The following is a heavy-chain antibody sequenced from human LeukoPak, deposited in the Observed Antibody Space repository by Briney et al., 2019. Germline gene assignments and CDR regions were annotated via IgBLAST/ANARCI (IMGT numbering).Heavy chain of an antibody. CDR1: DGSFSGYY. CDR3: ARGDPDISFGVAGEALDI. J-gene: IGHJ3*02. Sequence: PSETLSLTCAVYDGSFSGYYWSWIRQPPGKGLEWIGEINHSGSTNYNPSLKSRVTISVDTSKNRFSLNLSSVTAADTAVYNCARGDPDISFGVAGEALDIWGQGTMVTVSS. D-gene: IGHD3-3*01. V-gene: IGHV4-34*01. CDR2: INHSGST.